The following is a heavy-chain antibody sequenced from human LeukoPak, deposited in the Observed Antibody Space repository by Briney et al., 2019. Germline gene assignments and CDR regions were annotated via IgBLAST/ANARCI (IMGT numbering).Heavy chain of an antibody. V-gene: IGHV1-18*01. Sequence: ASVKVSCKASGYTFTSYDINWVRQATGQGLEWMGWISAYNGNTNYAQKLQGRVTMTTDTSTSTAYMELRSLRSDDTAVYYCARDLQLRHAWDYWGQGTLVTVSS. CDR2: ISAYNGNT. D-gene: IGHD1-7*01. CDR3: ARDLQLRHAWDY. CDR1: GYTFTSYD. J-gene: IGHJ4*02.